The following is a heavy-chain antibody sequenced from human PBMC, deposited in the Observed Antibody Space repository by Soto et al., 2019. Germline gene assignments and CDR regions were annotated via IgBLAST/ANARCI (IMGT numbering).Heavy chain of an antibody. J-gene: IGHJ4*02. V-gene: IGHV4-59*01. CDR2: IYYSGST. CDR1: GGSISSYY. D-gene: IGHD3-10*01. CDR3: ARAPRGNYGYPSYFDY. Sequence: SETQSLTCTVSGGSISSYYWSWIRQPPGKGLELVGYIYYSGSTNYNPSLKSRVTISVDTSKNQFSLKLSSVTAADTAVYYCARAPRGNYGYPSYFDYWGQGTLVTVSS.